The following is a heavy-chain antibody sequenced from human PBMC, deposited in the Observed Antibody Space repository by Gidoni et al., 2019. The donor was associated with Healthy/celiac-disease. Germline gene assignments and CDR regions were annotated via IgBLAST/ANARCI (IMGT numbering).Heavy chain of an antibody. D-gene: IGHD3-10*01. J-gene: IGHJ4*02. CDR2: IDPSDSYT. CDR1: GYSVTSYW. V-gene: IGHV5-10-1*01. CDR3: ARIQGSIAGELPN. Sequence: EVQLVQSGEEVKKPGESRRISCKGSGYSVTSYWISWVRQMPGKGLSWMGRIDPSDSYTDYSPSFQGHVTISADKSISTAYLQWSSLKASDTAMYYCARIQGSIAGELPNWGQGTLVTVSS.